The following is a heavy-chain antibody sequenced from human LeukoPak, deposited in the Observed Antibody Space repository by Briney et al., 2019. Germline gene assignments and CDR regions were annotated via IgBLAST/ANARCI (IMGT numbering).Heavy chain of an antibody. CDR2: IYHSGST. V-gene: IGHV4-38-2*02. Sequence: SETLSLTCTVSGYSISSGYYWGWIRQPPGKGLEWIGSIYHSGSTYYNPSLKSRVTISVDTSKNQFSLKLSSVTAADTAVYYCAREYYYDSSGTPSGFDYWGQGTLVTVSS. J-gene: IGHJ4*02. CDR3: AREYYYDSSGTPSGFDY. CDR1: GYSISSGYY. D-gene: IGHD3-22*01.